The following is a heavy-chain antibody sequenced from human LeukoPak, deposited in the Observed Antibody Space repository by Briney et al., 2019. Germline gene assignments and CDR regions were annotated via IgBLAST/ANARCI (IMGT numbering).Heavy chain of an antibody. D-gene: IGHD3-22*01. V-gene: IGHV3-7*01. CDR2: IKQDGSEK. Sequence: PGGSLRLSCAASGFTFSNYWMNWVRQAPGKGLEWVANIKQDGSEKYYVDSVKGRFTISRDNAENTLYLQMNSLRAEDTAVYYCARDGNYSDSSGPAETCGQRTLVTVSS. CDR3: ARDGNYSDSSGPAET. J-gene: IGHJ5*02. CDR1: GFTFSNYW.